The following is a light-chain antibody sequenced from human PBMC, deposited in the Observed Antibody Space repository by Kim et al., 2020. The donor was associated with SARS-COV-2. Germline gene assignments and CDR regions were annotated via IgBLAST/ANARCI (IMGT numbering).Light chain of an antibody. CDR1: QSVSSY. J-gene: IGKJ4*01. CDR3: QQRSNWPLT. Sequence: LSPGERATLSCRASQSVSSYLAWYQQKPGQAPRLLIYETSNRATGIPARFSGSGSGTDFTLTISSLETEDFAVYYCQQRSNWPLTFGGGTKVDIK. V-gene: IGKV3-11*01. CDR2: ETS.